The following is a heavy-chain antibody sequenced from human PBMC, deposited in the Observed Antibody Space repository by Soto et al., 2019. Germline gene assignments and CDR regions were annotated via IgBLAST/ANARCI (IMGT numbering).Heavy chain of an antibody. D-gene: IGHD3-3*01. CDR2: IYYSGST. CDR1: GGSISSSSYY. J-gene: IGHJ4*02. Sequence: PSETLSLTCTVSGGSISSSSYYWGWIRQPPGKGLEWIGSIYYSGSTYYNPSLKSRVTISVDTSKNQFSLKLSSVTAADTAVYCCARLRITIFGVVIIGGNYFDYWGQGTLVTVSS. V-gene: IGHV4-39*01. CDR3: ARLRITIFGVVIIGGNYFDY.